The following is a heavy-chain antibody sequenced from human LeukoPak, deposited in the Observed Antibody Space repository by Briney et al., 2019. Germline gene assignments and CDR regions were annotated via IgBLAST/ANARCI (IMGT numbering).Heavy chain of an antibody. D-gene: IGHD4-17*01. Sequence: GGSLRLSCAASGFTFDDYAMHWVRQAPGKGLEWVSGISWNSGSIGYADSVKGRFTISRDNAKNSLYLQMNSLRAEDTALYYCAKGQYGDYYYGMDVWGQGTTVTVSS. CDR1: GFTFDDYA. CDR2: ISWNSGSI. CDR3: AKGQYGDYYYGMDV. J-gene: IGHJ6*02. V-gene: IGHV3-9*01.